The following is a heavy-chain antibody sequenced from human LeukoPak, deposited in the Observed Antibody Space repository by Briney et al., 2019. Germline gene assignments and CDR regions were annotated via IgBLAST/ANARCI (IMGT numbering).Heavy chain of an antibody. D-gene: IGHD3-3*01. V-gene: IGHV3-66*04. Sequence: TGGSLRLSCAASGFTVSSNYMSWVRQAPGKGLEWVSVIYSGGSTYYADSVKGRFTISRDNSKNTLYLQMNSLRAEDTAVYYCASQALDFWSGYYKGLDYWGQGTLVTVSS. CDR2: IYSGGST. J-gene: IGHJ4*02. CDR3: ASQALDFWSGYYKGLDY. CDR1: GFTVSSNY.